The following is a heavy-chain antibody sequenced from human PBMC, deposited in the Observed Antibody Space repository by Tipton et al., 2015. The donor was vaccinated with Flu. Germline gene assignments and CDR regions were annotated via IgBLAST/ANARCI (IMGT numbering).Heavy chain of an antibody. Sequence: QLVQSGAEVKKPGESLKISCNGSGYSFTSYWIGWVRQMPGNGLEWMGINYPGDSDTTYSPSFQGQVTISAAKPISTAYRQWSSLKASDTAMYYCARHVEVVTVFDYWGQGTLVTVSS. CDR1: GYSFTSYW. CDR3: ARHVEVVTVFDY. V-gene: IGHV5-51*04. CDR2: NYPGDSDT. J-gene: IGHJ4*02. D-gene: IGHD5-24*01.